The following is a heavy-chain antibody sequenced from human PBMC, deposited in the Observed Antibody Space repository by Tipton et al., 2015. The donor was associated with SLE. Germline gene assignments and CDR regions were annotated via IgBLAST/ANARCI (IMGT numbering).Heavy chain of an antibody. J-gene: IGHJ3*02. D-gene: IGHD3-22*01. CDR3: ARYITMIVVGEAFDI. CDR1: GASINNGY. CDR2: IISSGST. Sequence: TLSLTCVVSGASINNGYWTWIRQPAGKGLEWIGRIISSGSTNYNPSLKSRVTISVDTSKNQFSLKLSSVTAADTAVYYCARYITMIVVGEAFDIWGQGTMVTVSS. V-gene: IGHV4-59*10.